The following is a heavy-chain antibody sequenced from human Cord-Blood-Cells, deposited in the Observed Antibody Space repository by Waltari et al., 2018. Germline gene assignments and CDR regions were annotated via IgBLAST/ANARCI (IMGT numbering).Heavy chain of an antibody. J-gene: IGHJ4*02. CDR1: GFTVSSNY. Sequence: EVQLVETGGGLIQPGGSLRLSCAASGFTVSSNYMSWVRQAPGKGLGWVSVSYSGGSTYYADSVKGRFTISRDNSKNTLYLQMNSLRAEDTAVYYCARDGGVAAAGNHSDYWGQGTLVTVSS. CDR3: ARDGGVAAAGNHSDY. V-gene: IGHV3-53*02. D-gene: IGHD6-13*01. CDR2: SYSGGST.